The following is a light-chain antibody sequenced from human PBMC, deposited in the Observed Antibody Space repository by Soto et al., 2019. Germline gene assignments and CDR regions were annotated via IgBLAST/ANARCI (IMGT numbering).Light chain of an antibody. J-gene: IGKJ4*01. Sequence: EFVLTQSPGTLSLSPVERATLSCMASQTVRNNYLAWYQQKPGQAPRLLIYDASSRATGIPDRFSGGGSGTDFTLTISRLEPGDFAVYYCQQFGSYPLTFGGGTKVDIK. CDR1: QTVRNNY. CDR3: QQFGSYPLT. V-gene: IGKV3-20*01. CDR2: DAS.